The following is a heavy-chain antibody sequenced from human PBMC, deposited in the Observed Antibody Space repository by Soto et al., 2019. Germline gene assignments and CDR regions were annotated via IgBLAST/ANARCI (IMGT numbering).Heavy chain of an antibody. CDR3: AREDVAAAGTGGGYYYYYYGMDV. CDR2: IIPIFGTA. Sequence: GASVKVSCKASGGTFSSYAISWVRQAPGQGLEWMGGIIPIFGTANYAQKFQGRVTITADESTSTAYMELSSLRSEDTAVYYCAREDVAAAGTGGGYYYYYYGMDVWGQGTTVTVSS. D-gene: IGHD6-13*01. J-gene: IGHJ6*02. CDR1: GGTFSSYA. V-gene: IGHV1-69*13.